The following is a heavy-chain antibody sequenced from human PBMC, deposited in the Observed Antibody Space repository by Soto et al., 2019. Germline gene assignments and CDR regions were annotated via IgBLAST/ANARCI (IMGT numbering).Heavy chain of an antibody. J-gene: IGHJ4*02. CDR3: AKEGGLSGSYYISSSYYFDY. CDR1: GFTFSSYV. CDR2: ISYDGSNT. Sequence: GGSLRLSCAASGFTFSSYVTHWVRQAPGKGLEWVAIISYDGSNTYYADSVKGRFTISRDNSKNTLYLQMNSLRAEDTSVYYCAKEGGLSGSYYISSSYYFDYWGQGTLVTVSS. V-gene: IGHV3-30*18. D-gene: IGHD1-26*01.